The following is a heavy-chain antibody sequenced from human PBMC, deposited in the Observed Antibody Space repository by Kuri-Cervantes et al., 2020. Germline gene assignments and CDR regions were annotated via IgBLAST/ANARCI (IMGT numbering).Heavy chain of an antibody. CDR3: ARGGGNSLDYYGMDV. V-gene: IGHV3-21*01. CDR1: GFTFSSYS. CDR2: ISSSSSYI. Sequence: GESLKISCAASGFTFSSYSMNWVRQAPGKGLEWVSSISSSSSYIYYADSVKGRFTISRDNAKNPLYLQMNSLRAEDTAVYYCARGGGNSLDYYGMDVWGQGTMVTVSS. D-gene: IGHD4-23*01. J-gene: IGHJ6*02.